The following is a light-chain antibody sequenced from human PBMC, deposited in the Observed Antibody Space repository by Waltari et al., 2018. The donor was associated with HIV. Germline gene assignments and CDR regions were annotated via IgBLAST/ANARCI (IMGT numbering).Light chain of an antibody. CDR2: DFT. J-gene: IGLJ2*01. CDR3: SSYTTSSTVV. Sequence: SALTQPASVSGSPGQSITISCTGTSSDVGGYDYVSWYQQHPGKAPKLIIYDFTKRPSGVSNRFSGSKSGNTASLTLSGLQAEDEADYYCSSYTTSSTVVFGGGTKLTVL. V-gene: IGLV2-14*01. CDR1: SSDVGGYDY.